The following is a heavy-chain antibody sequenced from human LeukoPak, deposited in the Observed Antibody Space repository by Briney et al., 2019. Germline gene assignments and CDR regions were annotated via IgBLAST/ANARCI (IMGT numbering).Heavy chain of an antibody. CDR2: INPNSGGT. J-gene: IGHJ3*02. Sequence: ASVKVSCKASGYTFTGYYMHWVRQAPGQGLEWMGWINPNSGGTNYAQKFQGRVTMTRDTSISTAYMELSRLRSDDTAVYYCARAGGYSYGHDDAFGIWGQGTMVTVSS. CDR1: GYTFTGYY. CDR3: ARAGGYSYGHDDAFGI. V-gene: IGHV1-2*02. D-gene: IGHD5-18*01.